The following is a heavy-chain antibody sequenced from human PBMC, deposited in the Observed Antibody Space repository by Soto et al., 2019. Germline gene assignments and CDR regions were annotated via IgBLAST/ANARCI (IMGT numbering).Heavy chain of an antibody. J-gene: IGHJ6*02. CDR2: ISAYNGNT. CDR1: GYTFTSYG. V-gene: IGHV1-18*01. CDR3: ARAANYGWGYYYGMDV. Sequence: QVQLVQSGAEVKKPGASVKVSCKASGYTFTSYGISWVRQAPGQGLEWMGWISAYNGNTNYAQKLQGRVTMTTDTSTSPAYMELRSLRSDDTAVYYCARAANYGWGYYYGMDVWGQGTTVTVSS. D-gene: IGHD6-19*01.